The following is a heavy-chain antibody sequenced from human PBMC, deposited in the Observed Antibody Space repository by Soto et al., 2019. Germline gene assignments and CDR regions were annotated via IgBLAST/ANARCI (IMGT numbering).Heavy chain of an antibody. J-gene: IGHJ4*02. CDR3: RGRTNWGLDF. CDR1: GGSISSRGYS. Sequence: PSETLSLTCAVSGGSISSRGYSWSWIRQPPGKGLEWVGYIYHSGNTYYNPSLKSRITISLGKSKNVFSLRMGSVTATDTAVYYCRGRTNWGLDFWGRGALVTVSS. V-gene: IGHV4-30-2*01. CDR2: IYHSGNT. D-gene: IGHD2-15*01.